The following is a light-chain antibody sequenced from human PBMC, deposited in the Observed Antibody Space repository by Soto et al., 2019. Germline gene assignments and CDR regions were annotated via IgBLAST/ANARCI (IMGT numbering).Light chain of an antibody. J-gene: IGKJ4*01. CDR2: SAS. CDR3: QQYGTSPLT. CDR1: QTVSSNY. Sequence: EIVLTQSPGTLSLSPGERATLSCRASQTVSSNYLAWYQQKPGQAPRLLIYSASTRATGIPDRFSGSGSATDFTLTISRLEPEDFAVYYCQQYGTSPLTFGGGTKVDIK. V-gene: IGKV3-20*01.